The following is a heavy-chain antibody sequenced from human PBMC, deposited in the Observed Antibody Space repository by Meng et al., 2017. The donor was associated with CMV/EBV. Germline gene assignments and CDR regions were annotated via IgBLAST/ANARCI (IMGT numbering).Heavy chain of an antibody. CDR3: ARDAVNWNSESDAFDI. D-gene: IGHD1-7*01. Sequence: ASVKVSCKASGYTFTSYYMHWVRQAPGQGLEWMGIINPNAGTTNYAQKFQGRVTTTRDTSTSSVYMELSSLRSEDTAVYYCARDAVNWNSESDAFDIWGQGTMVTVSS. CDR2: INPNAGTT. CDR1: GYTFTSYY. J-gene: IGHJ3*02. V-gene: IGHV1-46*01.